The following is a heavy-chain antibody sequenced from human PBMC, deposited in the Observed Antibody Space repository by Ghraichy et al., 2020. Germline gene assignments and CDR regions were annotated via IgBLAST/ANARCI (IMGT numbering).Heavy chain of an antibody. D-gene: IGHD2/OR15-2a*01. CDR2: ISSGSGHM. V-gene: IGHV3-48*01. CDR3: ASLSRVRYDPFDF. Sequence: GGSLRLSCTASGFSFSSFGMNWVRQAPGKGLEWISCISSGSGHMVYADSVKGRFTISRDDAKKSLFLQMDSLRPEDTAFYYCASLSRVRYDPFDFWGQGTMVNVSS. J-gene: IGHJ3*01. CDR1: GFSFSSFG.